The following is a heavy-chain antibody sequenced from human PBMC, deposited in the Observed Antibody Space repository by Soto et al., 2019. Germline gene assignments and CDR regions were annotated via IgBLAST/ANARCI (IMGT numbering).Heavy chain of an antibody. V-gene: IGHV3-15*07. CDR2: IKSKNDGGTT. Sequence: SVSNAWMNWVRQAPGKGLEWVARIKSKNDGGTTYSTAPVKGSFTISGDDSKNTLYLQMNSRKTEDTAVYYCTTDSPSHDHRGQGTLVTGSS. CDR1: SVSNAW. CDR3: TTDSPSHDH. J-gene: IGHJ4*02.